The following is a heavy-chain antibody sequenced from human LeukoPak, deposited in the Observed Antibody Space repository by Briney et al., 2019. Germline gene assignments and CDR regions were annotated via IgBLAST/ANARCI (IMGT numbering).Heavy chain of an antibody. Sequence: GGSLRLSCAASGFTFSDYNMNWVRQAPGKGLEWVSYISSSSSTIYYADSVKGRFTISRDNAENSLYLQINSLRVEDTAVYYCARGPGNPTRNDYWGQGTLSPSPQ. CDR1: GFTFSDYN. J-gene: IGHJ4*02. CDR2: ISSSSSTI. CDR3: ARGPGNPTRNDY. V-gene: IGHV3-48*01.